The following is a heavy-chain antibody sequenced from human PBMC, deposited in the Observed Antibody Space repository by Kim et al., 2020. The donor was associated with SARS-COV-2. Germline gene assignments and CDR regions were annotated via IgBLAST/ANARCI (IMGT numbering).Heavy chain of an antibody. D-gene: IGHD1-26*01. V-gene: IGHV3-23*01. Sequence: DAVKGRFTISRDNSKNSLSLQMNSLRAEDTAVYYCAKGPGPVAIATFYFDSWGQGTLVTVSS. J-gene: IGHJ4*02. CDR3: AKGPGPVAIATFYFDS.